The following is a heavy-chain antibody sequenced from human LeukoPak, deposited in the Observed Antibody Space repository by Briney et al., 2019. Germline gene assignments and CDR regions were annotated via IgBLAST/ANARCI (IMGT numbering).Heavy chain of an antibody. V-gene: IGHV3-74*01. Sequence: GGSLRLSCAASGFTFSSYWMHWVRQAPGKGLVWVSRINSDGSSTSYADSVKGRFTTSRDNAKNTLYLQMSSLRAEDTAVYYCARERLAAAGTRFDPWGQGTLVTVSS. D-gene: IGHD6-13*01. J-gene: IGHJ5*02. CDR1: GFTFSSYW. CDR2: INSDGSST. CDR3: ARERLAAAGTRFDP.